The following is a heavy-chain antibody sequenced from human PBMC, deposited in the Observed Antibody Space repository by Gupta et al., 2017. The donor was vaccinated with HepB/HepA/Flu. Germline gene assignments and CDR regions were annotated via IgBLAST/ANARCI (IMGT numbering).Heavy chain of an antibody. D-gene: IGHD3-3*01. Sequence: EMQLVESGEGLVQPGGSLRLSCAASGFTLSNYWMHWVRQAPGKGLEWVTNIQQDGSQIYYVDSVKGRFSISRDNTKNSVYLQMNSLRVEDTALYYCVREIGGAGADWGQGTLVTVAS. V-gene: IGHV3-7*01. CDR1: GFTLSNYW. CDR2: IQQDGSQI. CDR3: VREIGGAGAD. J-gene: IGHJ4*02.